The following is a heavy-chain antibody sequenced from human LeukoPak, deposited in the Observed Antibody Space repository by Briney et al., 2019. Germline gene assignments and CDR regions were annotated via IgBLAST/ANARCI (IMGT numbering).Heavy chain of an antibody. J-gene: IGHJ3*02. CDR2: IIPIFGTA. CDR3: ASDREQQLGFGAFDI. V-gene: IGHV1-69*13. D-gene: IGHD6-13*01. CDR1: GGTFSSYA. Sequence: GASVKVSCKASGGTFSSYAISWVRQAPGQGLEWMGGIIPIFGTANYAQKFQGRVTITADESTSTAYMELSSLRSEDTAVYYCASDREQQLGFGAFDIWGQGTMVTVSS.